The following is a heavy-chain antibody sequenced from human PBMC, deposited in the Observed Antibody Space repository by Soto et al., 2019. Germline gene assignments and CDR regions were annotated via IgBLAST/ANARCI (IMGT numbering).Heavy chain of an antibody. CDR2: IYYSGST. J-gene: IGHJ4*02. CDR1: GGSISSGGYY. CDR3: ARMTTLWISDDY. D-gene: IGHD4-17*01. Sequence: TLSLTCTVSGGSISSGGYYWSWILQHPGKGLEWIGYIYYSGSTYYNPSLKSRVTISVDTSKNQFSLKLSSVTAADTAVYYCARMTTLWISDDYWGQVTLVTVSS. V-gene: IGHV4-31*03.